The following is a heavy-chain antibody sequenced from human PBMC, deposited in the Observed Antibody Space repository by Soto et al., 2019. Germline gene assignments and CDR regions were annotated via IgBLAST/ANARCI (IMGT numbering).Heavy chain of an antibody. CDR3: AKDTGADY. CDR2: ISYDGSDQ. J-gene: IGHJ4*02. Sequence: QVQLVESGGGVVQPGMSLRLSCAASGFTFSSYGMYWVRQAPGKGLEWVARISYDGSDQFYGDSVKGRFTISRDNSKNILYVQMNSLRSEDTAVYYCAKDTGADYWGQGTVVTVSA. D-gene: IGHD3-10*01. V-gene: IGHV3-30*18. CDR1: GFTFSSYG.